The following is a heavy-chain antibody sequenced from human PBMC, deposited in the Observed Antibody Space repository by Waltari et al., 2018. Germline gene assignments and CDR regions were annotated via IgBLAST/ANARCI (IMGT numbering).Heavy chain of an antibody. CDR1: GGTFGSYA. V-gene: IGHV1-69*12. D-gene: IGHD3-16*01. J-gene: IGHJ5*02. CDR3: TRRELGGAFDP. Sequence: QVQLVQSGAEVKKPGSSVKVSCKASGGTFGSYAISWVRQAPGGGLEWMGGIIPILGTAPNYAQKFQGRLTVTADESTATVYMDLSSLRSDDTAVYYCTRRELGGAFDPWGQGTLVTVSS. CDR2: IIPILGTAP.